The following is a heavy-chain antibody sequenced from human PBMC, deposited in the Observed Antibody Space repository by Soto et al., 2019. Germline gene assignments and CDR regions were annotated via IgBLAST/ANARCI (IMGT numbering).Heavy chain of an antibody. CDR1: GGSISSGGYY. J-gene: IGHJ6*02. CDR2: IYYSGST. Sequence: PSETLSLTCTVSGGSISSGGYYWSWIRQHPGKGLEWIGYIYYSGSTYYNPSLKSRVTISVDTSKNQFSLKLSSVTAADTAVYYCVRSTLDYSNYYYYGMDVWGQGTTVTVSS. D-gene: IGHD4-4*01. CDR3: VRSTLDYSNYYYYGMDV. V-gene: IGHV4-31*03.